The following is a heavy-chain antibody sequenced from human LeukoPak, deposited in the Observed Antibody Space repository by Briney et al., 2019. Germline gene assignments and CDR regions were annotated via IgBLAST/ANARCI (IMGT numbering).Heavy chain of an antibody. V-gene: IGHV4-39*07. CDR2: IYYSGST. Sequence: PSETLSLTCTVSGGSISSSSYYWGWIRQPPGKGLEWIGSIYYSGSTYYNPSLKSRVTISVDTSKNQFSLKLSSVTAADTAVYYCARDDSSGRNDAFDIWGQGTMVTVSS. J-gene: IGHJ3*02. CDR3: ARDDSSGRNDAFDI. D-gene: IGHD6-19*01. CDR1: GGSISSSSYY.